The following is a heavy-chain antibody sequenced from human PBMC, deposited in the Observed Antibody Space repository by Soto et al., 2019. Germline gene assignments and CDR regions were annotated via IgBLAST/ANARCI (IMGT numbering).Heavy chain of an antibody. CDR2: IVLGSGNT. J-gene: IGHJ4*01. Sequence: ASVTISCKASGFTFTNSAIQWVRQARGQRLEWIGWIVLGSGNTDCAQNFLERATITRDMSTSTAYLELSSLRSDDTAVYYCFYQMLSGPSLDYWG. CDR3: FYQMLSGPSLDY. CDR1: GFTFTNSA. D-gene: IGHD2-2*01. V-gene: IGHV1-58*02.